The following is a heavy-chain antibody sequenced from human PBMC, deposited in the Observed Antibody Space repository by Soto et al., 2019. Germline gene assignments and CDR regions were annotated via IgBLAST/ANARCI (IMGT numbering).Heavy chain of an antibody. CDR2: MNPNSGNT. Sequence: GASVKVSCKASGYTFTSYDINWVRQATGQGLEWMGWMNPNSGNTGYAQKFQGRVTMTRNTSISTAYMELSSLRSEDTAVYYCARGSSSSQYMDVWGKGTTVTVSS. CDR1: GYTFTSYD. D-gene: IGHD6-6*01. CDR3: ARGSSSSQYMDV. V-gene: IGHV1-8*01. J-gene: IGHJ6*03.